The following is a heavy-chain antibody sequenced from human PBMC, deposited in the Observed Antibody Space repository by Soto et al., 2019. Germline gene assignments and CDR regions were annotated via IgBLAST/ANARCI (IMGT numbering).Heavy chain of an antibody. CDR2: IIPIFGTA. D-gene: IGHD2-2*01. V-gene: IGHV1-69*12. Sequence: QVQLVQSGAEVKKPGSSVKVSCKASGGTFSSYAISWVRQAPGQGLEWMGGIIPIFGTANYAQKFQGRVTITADESTSKAYMELRSLRSEDTAVYYCARAYLGYCISTSCYYGMDVWGQGTTVTVSS. J-gene: IGHJ6*02. CDR1: GGTFSSYA. CDR3: ARAYLGYCISTSCYYGMDV.